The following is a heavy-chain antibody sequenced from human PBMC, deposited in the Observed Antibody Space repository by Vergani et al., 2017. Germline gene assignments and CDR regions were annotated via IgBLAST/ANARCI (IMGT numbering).Heavy chain of an antibody. V-gene: IGHV4-34*01. D-gene: IGHD4-11*01. CDR3: ARVNTETNGHLYYYYYMDV. CDR2: IGHIGRP. J-gene: IGHJ6*03. Sequence: QVQLHQWVGGLLKPSETLSLTCVVNGGSFTRYHWTWIRQSPGEGLEWVGDIGHIGRPDSTPSLKRRLTMSVDKSRNQFSLTLNSVTATATAIYFCARVNTETNGHLYYYYYMDVWGQGTAVTVS. CDR1: GGSFTRYH.